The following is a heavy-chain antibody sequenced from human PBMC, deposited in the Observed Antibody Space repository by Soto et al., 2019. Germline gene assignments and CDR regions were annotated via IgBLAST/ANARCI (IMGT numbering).Heavy chain of an antibody. Sequence: QVQLQQWGAGLLKPSENLSLTCAVYGGSFSGYYWSWIRQPPGKGLGWIGEINHSGSTNYNPSHKRRVTISVDTSKNQYSLKLSSVTAADTAVYYCARAPKWLRLQAYRSYFDYWGQGTLVTVCS. D-gene: IGHD5-12*01. CDR2: INHSGST. V-gene: IGHV4-34*01. J-gene: IGHJ4*02. CDR1: GGSFSGYY. CDR3: ARAPKWLRLQAYRSYFDY.